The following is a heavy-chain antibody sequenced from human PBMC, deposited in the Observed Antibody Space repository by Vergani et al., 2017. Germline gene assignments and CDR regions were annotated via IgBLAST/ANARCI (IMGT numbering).Heavy chain of an antibody. CDR3: ATAGVGDSSGYYFGLVADY. CDR2: INAGNGNT. Sequence: QVQLVQSGAEVKKPGASVKVSCKASGYTFTTYTMHWVRQAPGQRLEWMGWINAGNGNTKYSQKIQGRVTMTTDTSTSTAYMELRSLGSDDTAVYYCATAGVGDSSGYYFGLVADYWGQGTLVTVSS. CDR1: GYTFTTYT. D-gene: IGHD3-22*01. J-gene: IGHJ4*02. V-gene: IGHV1-3*01.